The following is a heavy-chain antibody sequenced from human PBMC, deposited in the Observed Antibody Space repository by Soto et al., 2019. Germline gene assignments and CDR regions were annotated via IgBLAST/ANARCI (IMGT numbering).Heavy chain of an antibody. CDR2: IIPTLGTA. Sequence: SVKVSCKASGGTFSSYAISWVRQAPGQGLEWMGGIIPTLGTANYAQKFQGRVTITADESTSTAYMELSSLRSEDTAVYHCARGLRRGSYAYYGMDVWGQGTTVTVSS. CDR1: GGTFSSYA. D-gene: IGHD1-26*01. CDR3: ARGLRRGSYAYYGMDV. J-gene: IGHJ6*02. V-gene: IGHV1-69*13.